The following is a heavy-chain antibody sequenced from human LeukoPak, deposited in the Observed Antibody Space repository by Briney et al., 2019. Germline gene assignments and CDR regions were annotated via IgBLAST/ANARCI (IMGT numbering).Heavy chain of an antibody. D-gene: IGHD3-10*01. CDR2: IYYGGST. CDR1: GGPISSSYY. Sequence: SETLSLTCTVSGGPISSSYYWGWIRQPPGKGLDWIGSIYYGGSTYYNPSLSSRVTTSVDTSKNQFSLKLTSVTAADTAVYYCARHGNHYYGSGGFDYWGQGTLVTVSS. V-gene: IGHV4-39*01. CDR3: ARHGNHYYGSGGFDY. J-gene: IGHJ4*02.